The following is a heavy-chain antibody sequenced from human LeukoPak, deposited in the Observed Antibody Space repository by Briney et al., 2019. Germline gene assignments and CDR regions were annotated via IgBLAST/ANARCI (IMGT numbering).Heavy chain of an antibody. CDR3: ARAGTMVRGVIANYYYYGMDV. Sequence: ASVKVSCKASGYTFTSYYMHWVRQAPGQGLEWMGIINPSGGSTSYAQKFQGRVTMTRDMSTSTVYMELSSLRSEDTAVYYCARAGTMVRGVIANYYYYGMDVWGQGTTVTVSS. V-gene: IGHV1-46*01. D-gene: IGHD3-10*01. J-gene: IGHJ6*02. CDR2: INPSGGST. CDR1: GYTFTSYY.